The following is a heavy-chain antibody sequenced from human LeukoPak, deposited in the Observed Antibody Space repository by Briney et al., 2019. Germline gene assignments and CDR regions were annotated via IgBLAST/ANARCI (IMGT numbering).Heavy chain of an antibody. CDR3: ATGEAGALDI. J-gene: IGHJ3*02. D-gene: IGHD2-21*01. CDR1: GGTFSSYA. V-gene: IGHV1-69*05. Sequence: SVKVSXKASGGTFSSYAISWVRQAPGQGLEWMGRIIPIFGTANYAQKFQGRVTITTDESTSTAYMELSSLRSEDTAVYYCATGEAGALDIWGQGTMVTVSS. CDR2: IIPIFGTA.